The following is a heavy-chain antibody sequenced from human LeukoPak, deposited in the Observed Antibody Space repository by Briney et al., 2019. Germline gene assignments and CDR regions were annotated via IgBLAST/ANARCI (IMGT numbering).Heavy chain of an antibody. CDR1: GYTFTGYY. Sequence: ASVKVSCKSSGYTFTGYYMHWVRQAPGQGLEWMGWINPNSGVTDFAQKFQGRGTMTRDTSISTAYMELSRLTSDDTAVYYCARDFQTEAPDYWGQGTLVTVSS. D-gene: IGHD2-21*02. V-gene: IGHV1-2*02. CDR3: ARDFQTEAPDY. J-gene: IGHJ4*02. CDR2: INPNSGVT.